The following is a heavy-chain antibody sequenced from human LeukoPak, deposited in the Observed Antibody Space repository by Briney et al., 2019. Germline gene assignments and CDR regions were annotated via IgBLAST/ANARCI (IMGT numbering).Heavy chain of an antibody. Sequence: PSKTLSLTCSVSGASISDYYWTWIRQPPGEGLDWIGFIHYSGSSYYNPSLRSRVTISLDTSKNQFSLQLSSVTTADTAVYYCVTTSGKSAVDHWGQGTLVTVSS. CDR1: GASISDYY. CDR3: VTTSGKSAVDH. D-gene: IGHD6-6*01. V-gene: IGHV4-59*01. CDR2: IHYSGSS. J-gene: IGHJ4*02.